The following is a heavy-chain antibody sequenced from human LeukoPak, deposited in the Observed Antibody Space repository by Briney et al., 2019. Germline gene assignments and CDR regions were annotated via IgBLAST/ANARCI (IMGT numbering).Heavy chain of an antibody. V-gene: IGHV3-23*01. Sequence: GGSQRLSCAASGFTVSSNYMSWVRQAPGKGLEWVSAISGSGGSTYYADSVKGRFTISRDNSKNTLYLQMNSLRAEDTAVYYCASQLLWFGAFDYWGQGTLVTVSS. CDR2: ISGSGGST. J-gene: IGHJ4*02. D-gene: IGHD3-10*01. CDR3: ASQLLWFGAFDY. CDR1: GFTVSSNY.